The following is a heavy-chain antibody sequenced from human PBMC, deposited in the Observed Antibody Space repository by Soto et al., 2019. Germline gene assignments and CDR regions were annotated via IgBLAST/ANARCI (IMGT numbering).Heavy chain of an antibody. D-gene: IGHD6-13*01. V-gene: IGHV4-39*07. CDR2: IYYSGST. CDR1: GGSISSSSYY. Sequence: SETLSLTCTVSGGSISSSSYYWGWIRQPPGKGLEWIGSIYYSGSTNYNPSLKSRVTISVDTSKNQFSLKLSSVTAADTAVYYCARDQRGIAAAATGGMDVWGQGTTVTVSS. CDR3: ARDQRGIAAAATGGMDV. J-gene: IGHJ6*02.